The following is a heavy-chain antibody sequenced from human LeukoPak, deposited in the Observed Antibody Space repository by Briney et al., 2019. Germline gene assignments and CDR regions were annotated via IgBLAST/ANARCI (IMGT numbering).Heavy chain of an antibody. J-gene: IGHJ4*02. CDR1: DFDFSSHA. V-gene: IGHV3-23*01. CDR3: ANEIRPNDY. D-gene: IGHD4-17*01. Sequence: GGSLRLSCAASDFDFSSHAMTWVRRAPGKGLEWVSAISISGTKTYYGDSVKGRFIISRDNSKNTLYLQMNSLRVEDTAVYYCANEIRPNDYWGQGTLVTVSS. CDR2: ISISGTKT.